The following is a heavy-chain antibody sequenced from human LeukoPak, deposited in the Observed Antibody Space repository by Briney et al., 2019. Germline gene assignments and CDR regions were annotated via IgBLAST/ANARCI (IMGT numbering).Heavy chain of an antibody. D-gene: IGHD3-10*01. Sequence: ASVKVSCKASRYTFTGYYIHWVRQAPGQGLEWMGWINPNSGGTNYAQKFQGRVTMTRDTSISTAYMELSRLTSDDTAVYYCAREVGSGNAFDIWGQGTMVTVSS. V-gene: IGHV1-2*02. J-gene: IGHJ3*02. CDR2: INPNSGGT. CDR1: RYTFTGYY. CDR3: AREVGSGNAFDI.